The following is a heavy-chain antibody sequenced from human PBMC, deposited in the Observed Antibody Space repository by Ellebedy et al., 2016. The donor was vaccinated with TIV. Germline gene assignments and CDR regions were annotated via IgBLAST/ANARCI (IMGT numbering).Heavy chain of an antibody. CDR1: GYTFTRYA. J-gene: IGHJ5*02. CDR3: ARLSRVYDSSGYNWFDP. D-gene: IGHD3-22*01. V-gene: IGHV1-3*01. Sequence: AALVKVSCKASGYTFTRYAIHWVRQAPGQRLEWMGWINAGNGNTKYSQKFQGRVTITRDTSASTAYMELSSLRSEDTAVYYCARLSRVYDSSGYNWFDPWGQGTLVTVSS. CDR2: INAGNGNT.